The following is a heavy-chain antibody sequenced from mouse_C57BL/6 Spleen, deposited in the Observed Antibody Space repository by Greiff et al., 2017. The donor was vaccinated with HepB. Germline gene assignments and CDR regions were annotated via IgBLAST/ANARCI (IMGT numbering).Heavy chain of an antibody. D-gene: IGHD2-3*01. CDR3: ARRGYDPSMDY. V-gene: IGHV1-50*01. J-gene: IGHJ4*01. CDR1: GYTFTSYW. Sequence: QVQLQQPGAELVKPGASVKLSCKASGYTFTSYWMQWVKQRPGQGLEWIGEIDPSDSYTNYNQKFKGKATLTVDTSSSTSYMQLSSLTSEDSAVYYCARRGYDPSMDYWGQGTSVTVSS. CDR2: IDPSDSYT.